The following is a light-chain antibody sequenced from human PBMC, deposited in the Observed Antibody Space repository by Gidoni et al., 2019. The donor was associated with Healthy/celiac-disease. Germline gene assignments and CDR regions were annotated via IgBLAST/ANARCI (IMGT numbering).Light chain of an antibody. CDR3: QQYGSSPYT. V-gene: IGKV3-20*01. Sequence: ESVLTQSPGTLSLSPGERATLSCRASQSVSSSYLAWYQQKPGQAPRLLIYGASSRATGIPDRFSGSGSGTDFTLTISRLEPEDFAVYYCQQYGSSPYTFDQGTKLEIK. CDR1: QSVSSSY. J-gene: IGKJ2*01. CDR2: GAS.